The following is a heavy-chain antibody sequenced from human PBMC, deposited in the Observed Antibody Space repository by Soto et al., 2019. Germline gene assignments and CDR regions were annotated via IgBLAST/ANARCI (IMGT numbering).Heavy chain of an antibody. CDR2: IIPRIGKP. D-gene: IGHD2-8*02. Sequence: QAQLVQSGAEVKKPGSSVKVSCKASGSTFSSFAISWVRQAPGQGLEWLGGIIPRIGKPNYAPKFQGRVTIAADESTRTAYMELSSLTSHDTAIYFCASFCTDPSCVSDSQDTMDVWGQGTTVTVSS. J-gene: IGHJ6*02. CDR3: ASFCTDPSCVSDSQDTMDV. V-gene: IGHV1-69*12. CDR1: GSTFSSFA.